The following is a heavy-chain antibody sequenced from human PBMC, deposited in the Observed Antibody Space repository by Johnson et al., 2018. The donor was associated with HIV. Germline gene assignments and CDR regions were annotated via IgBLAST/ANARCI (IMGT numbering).Heavy chain of an antibody. CDR3: ARDRGRGSEDAFDI. Sequence: VQLVESGGVVVHPGGSLRLSCETSRFTFDDYAMHWVRQAPGKGLEWVSGINWNGGSTGSAASVQGRSTISRDNAKNSLYLQMSSLRAEDTALYYCARDRGRGSEDAFDIWGQGTMVTVSS. CDR1: RFTFDDYA. J-gene: IGHJ3*02. D-gene: IGHD2-15*01. CDR2: INWNGGST. V-gene: IGHV3-20*04.